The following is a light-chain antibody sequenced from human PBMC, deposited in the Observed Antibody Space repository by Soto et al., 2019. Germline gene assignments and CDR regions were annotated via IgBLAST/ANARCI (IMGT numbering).Light chain of an antibody. V-gene: IGKV3-20*01. Sequence: IVWTQSPGTLSLSPGERATLSCRASQTVSSSYLAWYQQKPGQAPRLLMYGASSRATGIPDRFSGSGSGTDFTLTISRLEPEDFAVYYCQQYGTSPPWTFGQGTKVEIK. CDR3: QQYGTSPPWT. J-gene: IGKJ1*01. CDR1: QTVSSSY. CDR2: GAS.